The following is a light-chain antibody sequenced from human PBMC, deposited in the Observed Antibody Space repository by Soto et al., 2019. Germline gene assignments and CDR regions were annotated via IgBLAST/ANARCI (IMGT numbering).Light chain of an antibody. Sequence: QSVLTQPPSVSAAPGQKVTISCSGSSSNIGNNYVSWYQQFPGTVPKLLVSDTNDRPSGIPDRFSASRSGTSATLGITGLQTGDEADYYCAVWDISLSGVLFGGGTKVTVL. CDR3: AVWDISLSGVL. CDR1: SSNIGNNY. V-gene: IGLV1-51*01. J-gene: IGLJ2*01. CDR2: DTN.